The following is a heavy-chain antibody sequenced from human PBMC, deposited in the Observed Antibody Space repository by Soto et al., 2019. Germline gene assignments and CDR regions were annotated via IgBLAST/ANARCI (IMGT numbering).Heavy chain of an antibody. Sequence: SETLSLTCTVSGGSISSSSYYWGWIRQPPGKGLEWIGGIYYSGSTYYNPSLKSRVTISVDTSKNQFSLKLSSVTAADTAVYYCVPSNWFDPWGQGTLVTVSS. V-gene: IGHV4-39*01. J-gene: IGHJ5*02. CDR2: IYYSGST. CDR1: GGSISSSSYY. CDR3: VPSNWFDP.